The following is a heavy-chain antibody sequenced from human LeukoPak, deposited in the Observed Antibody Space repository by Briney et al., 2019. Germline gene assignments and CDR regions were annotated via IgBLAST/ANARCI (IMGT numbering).Heavy chain of an antibody. CDR3: ARWYSSGWYYFDY. J-gene: IGHJ4*02. Sequence: SETLSLTCSVSGGSISSSSYYWGWIRQPPGKGLEWIGSIYYSWSTYYNPSLKSRVTISVDTSKNHFSLKVSSVTAADTAVYSCARWYSSGWYYFDYWGQGTLVTVST. D-gene: IGHD6-19*01. CDR2: IYYSWST. CDR1: GGSISSSSYY. V-gene: IGHV4-39*02.